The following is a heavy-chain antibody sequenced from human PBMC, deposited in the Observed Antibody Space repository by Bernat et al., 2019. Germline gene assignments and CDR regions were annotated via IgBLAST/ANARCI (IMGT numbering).Heavy chain of an antibody. CDR3: ARNRGGDY. J-gene: IGHJ4*02. CDR2: INQDGSEK. CDR1: GFTFSSYW. V-gene: IGHV3-7*03. Sequence: EVQLVESGGGLVQPGGSLRLSCAASGFTFSSYWMTWVRQAPGKGLEWVANINQDGSEKYYMDSVKGRFTIARDDARNSLYLQMNSLRAEDTAVYYCARNRGGDYWGQGTLVTVSS. D-gene: IGHD2/OR15-2a*01.